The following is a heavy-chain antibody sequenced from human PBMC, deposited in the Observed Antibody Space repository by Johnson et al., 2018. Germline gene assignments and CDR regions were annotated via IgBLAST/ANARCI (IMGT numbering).Heavy chain of an antibody. CDR2: IKQEGSEK. J-gene: IGHJ3*02. D-gene: IGHD3-3*01. CDR3: AGRTDLLAFDI. Sequence: VQLVESGGGLVQPGGSLRLSCAASGFTFSSYWMSWVRQAPGKGLEWVANIKQEGSEKYYVDSVKGRFTISRDNAKNSLYLQMNSLRAEDTAVYYCAGRTDLLAFDIWGQGTMVTVSS. CDR1: GFTFSSYW. V-gene: IGHV3-7*01.